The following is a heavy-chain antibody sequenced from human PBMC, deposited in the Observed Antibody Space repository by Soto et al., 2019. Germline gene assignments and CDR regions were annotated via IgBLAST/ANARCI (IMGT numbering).Heavy chain of an antibody. CDR3: ARGATSPSY. CDR1: GFXFSXYG. Sequence: EVQLLESGGGLVQPGGSLRLSXAAXGFXFSXYGXSWVRQAPGKGLEWVSAISSSGGSAYYADSVKGRFTISRDNSKNTLYLQMNSLRAEDTAVYYCARGATSPSYWGQGTLVTVSS. CDR2: ISSSGGSA. V-gene: IGHV3-23*01. J-gene: IGHJ4*02.